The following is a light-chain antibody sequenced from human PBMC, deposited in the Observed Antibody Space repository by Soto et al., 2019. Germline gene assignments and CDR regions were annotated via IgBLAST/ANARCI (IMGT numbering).Light chain of an antibody. Sequence: MTQSPSSLSASVGDRVTITCRASQPVSINLAWYQQKPGKVPKVLIYGASTWPSGVPSRFSGSGSGTDFTLTISSLQPEDFATYYCQKYYSAPCTFGPGTKLDLK. V-gene: IGKV1-27*01. CDR1: QPVSIN. J-gene: IGKJ3*01. CDR2: GAS. CDR3: QKYYSAPCT.